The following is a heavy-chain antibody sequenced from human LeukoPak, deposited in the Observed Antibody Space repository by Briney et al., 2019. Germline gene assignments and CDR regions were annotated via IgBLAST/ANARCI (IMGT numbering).Heavy chain of an antibody. D-gene: IGHD4-17*01. V-gene: IGHV5-51*01. CDR1: GYSFTSYW. Sequence: GESLKISCKGSGYSFTSYWIGWVRQMPEKGLEWMGIIYPGDSDTRYSPSLQGQVTISADKSISTAYLQWSSLKASDTAMYYCARNLFSYGDYVSFDYWGQGTLVTVSS. CDR3: ARNLFSYGDYVSFDY. J-gene: IGHJ4*02. CDR2: IYPGDSDT.